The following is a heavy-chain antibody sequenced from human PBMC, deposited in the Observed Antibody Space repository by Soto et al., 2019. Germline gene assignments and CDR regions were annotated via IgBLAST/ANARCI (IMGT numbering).Heavy chain of an antibody. CDR3: ASGDPTTVVSSFYYYGMDV. J-gene: IGHJ6*02. D-gene: IGHD4-17*01. CDR1: GYSFTSYW. V-gene: IGHV5-10-1*01. Sequence: SLKISCKGSGYSFTSYWISWVRQMPGKGLEWMGRIDPSDSYTNYSPSFQGHVTISADKSISTAYLQWSSLKASDTAMYYCASGDPTTVVSSFYYYGMDVWGQGTTVTVSS. CDR2: IDPSDSYT.